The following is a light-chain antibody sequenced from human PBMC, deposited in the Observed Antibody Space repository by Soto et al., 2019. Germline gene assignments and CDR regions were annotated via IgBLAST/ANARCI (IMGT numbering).Light chain of an antibody. CDR2: EVT. J-gene: IGLJ1*01. Sequence: QSVLTQPASVSGSPGQSITISCTRTSSDVGGYDFVSWYRQYPGQAPKILIYEVTHRPSGVPDRFSGSKSGNTASLTISGLQADDEADYYCSSDTITSSPGFGPGTKVTVL. V-gene: IGLV2-14*01. CDR3: SSDTITSSPG. CDR1: SSDVGGYDF.